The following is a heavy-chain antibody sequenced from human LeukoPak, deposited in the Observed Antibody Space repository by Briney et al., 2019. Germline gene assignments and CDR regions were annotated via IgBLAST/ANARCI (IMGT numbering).Heavy chain of an antibody. CDR2: INPNSGGT. V-gene: IGHV1-2*02. D-gene: IGHD5-12*01. J-gene: IGHJ4*02. CDR1: GYTFTGCY. CDR3: ARAGGYDHADY. Sequence: ASVKVSCEVSGYTFTGCYMHWVRQARGQGLEWMGWINPNSGGTNYAQKFQGRVTMERDTSMSTAYMELSGLRSDDTAVYSCARAGGYDHADYWGQGTLVTVSS.